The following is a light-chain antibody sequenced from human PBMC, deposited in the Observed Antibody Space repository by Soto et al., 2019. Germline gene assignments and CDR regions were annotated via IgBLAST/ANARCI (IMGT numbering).Light chain of an antibody. CDR3: QEYNDWRPIT. Sequence: EIVMTPSPAPLSVSPGERATLSCRARQSISTKLEWYQQKPGQTPRLLIYGASTRATGSPVGFSGSGSGTEFTLSITSLQFEDFAVYYCQEYNDWRPITFGGGTKVDI. J-gene: IGKJ4*01. CDR2: GAS. CDR1: QSISTK. V-gene: IGKV3-15*01.